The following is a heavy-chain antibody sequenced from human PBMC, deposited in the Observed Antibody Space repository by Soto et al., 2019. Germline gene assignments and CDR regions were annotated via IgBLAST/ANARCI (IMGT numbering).Heavy chain of an antibody. Sequence: PSETLSLTCTVSGGSISSSSYYWGWIRQPPGKGLEWIGSIYYSGSTYYNPSLKSRVTISVDTSKNQFSLKLSSVTAADTAVYYCARHFRGIVVVPAANDYGDYYGSLEQFDYWGQGTLVTVSS. D-gene: IGHD2-2*01. V-gene: IGHV4-39*01. CDR2: IYYSGST. CDR1: GGSISSSSYY. J-gene: IGHJ4*02. CDR3: ARHFRGIVVVPAANDYGDYYGSLEQFDY.